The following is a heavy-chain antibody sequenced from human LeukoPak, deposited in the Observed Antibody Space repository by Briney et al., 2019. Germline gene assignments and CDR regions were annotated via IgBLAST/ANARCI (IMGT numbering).Heavy chain of an antibody. CDR1: GYTFTSYG. D-gene: IGHD2-15*01. CDR3: ARDRILVVAATPFDY. Sequence: ASVKVSCKASGYTFTSYGISWVRRAPGQGLEWMGWISAYNGNTNYAQKLQGRVTMTTDTSTSTAYMELRSLRSDDTAVYYCARDRILVVAATPFDYWGQGTLVTVSS. CDR2: ISAYNGNT. V-gene: IGHV1-18*01. J-gene: IGHJ4*02.